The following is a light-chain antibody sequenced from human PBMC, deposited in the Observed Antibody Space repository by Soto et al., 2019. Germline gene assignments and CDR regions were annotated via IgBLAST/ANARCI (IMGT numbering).Light chain of an antibody. CDR3: QSYERSLSGSYV. J-gene: IGLJ1*01. CDR2: GNS. CDR1: SSNIGAGYD. V-gene: IGLV1-40*01. Sequence: QSVLTQPPSVSGAPGQRVTISCTGSSSNIGAGYDVHWYQQLPGTAPKLLIYGNSNGPSGVPDRFSGSKSGTSASLAITGLQAEDEAVYYCQSYERSLSGSYVFGHGTKVTAL.